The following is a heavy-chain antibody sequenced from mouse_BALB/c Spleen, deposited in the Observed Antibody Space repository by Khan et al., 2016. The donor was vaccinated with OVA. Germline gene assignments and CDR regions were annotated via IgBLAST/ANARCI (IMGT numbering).Heavy chain of an antibody. J-gene: IGHJ4*01. D-gene: IGHD2-3*01. CDR2: ISYSGST. V-gene: IGHV3-2*02. Sequence: EVQLVESVPGLVKPSQSLSLTCTVTGYSITSDYAWNWIRQFPGNKLEWMGYISYSGSTNYNPALKSRISITRDTSKNQFFLQLNSVTTEDIATYYCARDGSRYNYAMDYWGQGTSVTVSS. CDR3: ARDGSRYNYAMDY. CDR1: GYSITSDYA.